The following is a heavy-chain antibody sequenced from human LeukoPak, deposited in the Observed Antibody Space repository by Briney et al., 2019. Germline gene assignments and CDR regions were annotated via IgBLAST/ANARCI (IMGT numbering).Heavy chain of an antibody. CDR1: GFTFSSYG. CDR3: ARAVEYLPLDY. CDR2: ISYDGSNK. D-gene: IGHD2/OR15-2a*01. V-gene: IGHV3-30*03. Sequence: PRRSLRLSCAASGFTFSSYGMHWVRQAPGKGLEWVAVISYDGSNKGYADSVRGRFTISRDNSKNTVYLQMNSLRADDTAIYYCARAVEYLPLDYWGQGTLVAVSS. J-gene: IGHJ4*02.